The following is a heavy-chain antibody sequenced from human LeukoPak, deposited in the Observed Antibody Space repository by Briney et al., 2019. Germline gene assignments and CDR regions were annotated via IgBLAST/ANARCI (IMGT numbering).Heavy chain of an antibody. J-gene: IGHJ4*02. CDR3: AETPFVGSSGYYYYFDY. CDR2: IIPIFGTA. CDR1: GGTFSSYA. V-gene: IGHV1-69*05. Sequence: SVKVSCKASGGTFSSYAISWVRQAPGQGLEWMGGIIPIFGTANYTQKFQGRVTITTDESTSTAYMELSSLRSEDTAVYYCAETPFVGSSGYYYYFDYWGEGTLVTVSS. D-gene: IGHD3-22*01.